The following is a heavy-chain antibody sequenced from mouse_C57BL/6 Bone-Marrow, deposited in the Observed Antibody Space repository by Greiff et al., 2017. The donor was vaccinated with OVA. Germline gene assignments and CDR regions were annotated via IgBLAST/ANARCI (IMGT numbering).Heavy chain of an antibody. Sequence: QVQLQQPGAELVKPGASVKLSCKASGYTFTSDWMHWVKQRPGQGLEWIGMIHPNSGSTNYNEKFKSKATLTVDKSSSTAYMQLSSLTSEDSAVYYCASQGLWYLYAMDYWGQGTSVTVSS. D-gene: IGHD2-1*01. V-gene: IGHV1-64*01. CDR3: ASQGLWYLYAMDY. CDR2: IHPNSGST. CDR1: GYTFTSDW. J-gene: IGHJ4*01.